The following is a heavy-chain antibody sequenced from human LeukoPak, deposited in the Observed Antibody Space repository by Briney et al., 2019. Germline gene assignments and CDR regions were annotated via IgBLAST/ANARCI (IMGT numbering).Heavy chain of an antibody. J-gene: IGHJ6*02. V-gene: IGHV1-18*01. CDR2: ISAYNGNT. Sequence: ASVKVSCKASGYTFTSYGISWVRQAPGQGLEWMGWISAYNGNTNYAQKLQGRVTMTTDTSTSTAYMELRSLRSDDTAVYYCARDSFTRLLGNWYYYYGMDVWGQGTTVTVSS. CDR3: ARDSFTRLLGNWYYYYGMDV. D-gene: IGHD1-26*01. CDR1: GYTFTSYG.